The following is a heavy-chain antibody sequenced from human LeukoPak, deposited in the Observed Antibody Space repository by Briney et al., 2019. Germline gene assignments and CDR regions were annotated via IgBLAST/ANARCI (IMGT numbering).Heavy chain of an antibody. CDR2: VSASGGST. Sequence: GGSLRLSCAASGFIFRNHAMNWVRQAPGQGLEWVSGVSASGGSTFNTDSVKGRFSISRDNSKDTLYLEMNSLRPEDTALYYCAKSLGNQGVIDYWGQGTLVTVSS. CDR1: GFIFRNHA. V-gene: IGHV3-23*01. CDR3: AKSLGNQGVIDY. J-gene: IGHJ4*02. D-gene: IGHD3-10*01.